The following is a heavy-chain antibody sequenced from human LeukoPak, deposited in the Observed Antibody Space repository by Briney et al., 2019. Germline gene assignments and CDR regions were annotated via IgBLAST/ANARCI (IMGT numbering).Heavy chain of an antibody. CDR2: FDPEDGET. Sequence: ASVTVSCTVSGYTLTELSMHWVRQAPGKGLEWMGGFDPEDGETIYAQKFQGRVTMTEDTSTDTAYMELSSLRSEDTAVYYCASVYNYGMDVWGQGTTIIVSS. CDR3: ASVYNYGMDV. CDR1: GYTLTELS. J-gene: IGHJ6*02. V-gene: IGHV1-24*01.